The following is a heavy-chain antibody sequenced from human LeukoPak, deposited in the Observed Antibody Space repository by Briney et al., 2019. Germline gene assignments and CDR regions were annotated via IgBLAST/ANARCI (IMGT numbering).Heavy chain of an antibody. J-gene: IGHJ6*02. V-gene: IGHV4-59*01. CDR2: IYYSGST. CDR3: ARAETTYYDILTGYYTPDYYYGMDV. D-gene: IGHD3-9*01. Sequence: SETLSLTCTVSGGSISSYYWSWIRQPPGKGLEWIGYIYYSGSTNYNPSLKSRVTISVDTSKDQFSLKLSSVTAADTAVYYCARAETTYYDILTGYYTPDYYYGMDVWGQGTTVTVSS. CDR1: GGSISSYY.